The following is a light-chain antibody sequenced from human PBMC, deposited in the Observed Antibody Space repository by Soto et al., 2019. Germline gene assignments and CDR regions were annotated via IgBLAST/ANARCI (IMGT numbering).Light chain of an antibody. J-gene: IGLJ2*01. CDR3: SSYSSSSALDVI. V-gene: IGLV2-14*01. Sequence: QSALAQPASVSGSPGQSITISCAGTNRDVGGYNYVSWYQQYPGKAPKLIIYEVTYRPSGVSNRFSGSKSGNTASLTISGLQAEDEADCYCSSYSSSSALDVIFGGGTQLTVL. CDR2: EVT. CDR1: NRDVGGYNY.